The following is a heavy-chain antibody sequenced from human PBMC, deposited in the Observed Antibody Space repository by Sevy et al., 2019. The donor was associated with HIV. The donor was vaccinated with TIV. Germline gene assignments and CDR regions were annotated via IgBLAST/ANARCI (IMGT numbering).Heavy chain of an antibody. D-gene: IGHD6-19*01. V-gene: IGHV1-2*02. CDR2: INPNSGGT. CDR1: GYAFTGYY. CDR3: ARDVLGFYMCDYSSGCEYFDY. Sequence: ASVKVSCKASGYAFTGYYMHWVRQAPGQGLEWMGWINPNSGGTNYAQKFQGRVTMTRDTSISTAYMELSRLRSDDTAVYYCARDVLGFYMCDYSSGCEYFDYWGQGTLVTVSS. J-gene: IGHJ4*02.